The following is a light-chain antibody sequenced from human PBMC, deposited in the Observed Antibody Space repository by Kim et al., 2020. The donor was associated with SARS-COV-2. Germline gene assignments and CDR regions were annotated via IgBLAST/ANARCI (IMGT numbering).Light chain of an antibody. Sequence: SSELTQDPAVSVALGQTVRITCQGDSLKTYYATWYQQKPGQAPIVVIYGKNNRPSGIPDRFSGSSSGNTASLTVTGAQAVDEADYYCYSRDNSGDHVVFGGGTQLTVL. CDR3: YSRDNSGDHVV. CDR2: GKN. J-gene: IGLJ2*01. V-gene: IGLV3-19*01. CDR1: SLKTYY.